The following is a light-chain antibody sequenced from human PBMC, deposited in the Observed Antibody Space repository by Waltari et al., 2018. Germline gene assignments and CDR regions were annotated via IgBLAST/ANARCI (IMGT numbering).Light chain of an antibody. V-gene: IGKV1-33*01. CDR2: DAS. CDR1: QDINNF. CDR3: QQFDTLPPS. J-gene: IGKJ4*01. Sequence: DIQMTQSPSSLSASVGDRVTITCQASQDINNFLNWYQQKPWRAPSPLIYDASNLETGVPSRFSGSGSGTHFTLTISSLQTEDSATYYCQQFDTLPPSFGGGTKVEI.